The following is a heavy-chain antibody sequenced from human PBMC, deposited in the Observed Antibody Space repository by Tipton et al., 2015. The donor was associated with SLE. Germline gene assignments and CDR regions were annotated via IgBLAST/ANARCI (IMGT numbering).Heavy chain of an antibody. D-gene: IGHD3-16*01. CDR3: ARLGDWDFYYYMDV. Sequence: QVQLVQSGAEVKKPGASVKVSCKASGCTFTSYCITWVRQAPGQGLEWMGWISGYNGNTNYAQKLQGRVTMTTDTSTSTAYMELRSLRSDDTAVYYCARLGDWDFYYYMDVWGKGTTVTVSS. J-gene: IGHJ6*03. CDR1: GCTFTSYC. V-gene: IGHV1-18*01. CDR2: ISGYNGNT.